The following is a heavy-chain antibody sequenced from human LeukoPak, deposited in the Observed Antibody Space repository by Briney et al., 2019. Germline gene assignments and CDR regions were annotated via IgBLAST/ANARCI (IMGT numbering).Heavy chain of an antibody. CDR2: ISSSSSYI. Sequence: GGSLRLSCAASGFTFSSYSMNWVRQAPGKGLEWVSSISSSSSYIYYADSVKGRFTISRDNAKNSLYLQMSSLRAEDTAVYYCAKEPSYIWGSYRYTDYFDYWGQGTLVTVSS. CDR1: GFTFSSYS. CDR3: AKEPSYIWGSYRYTDYFDY. D-gene: IGHD3-16*02. J-gene: IGHJ4*02. V-gene: IGHV3-21*01.